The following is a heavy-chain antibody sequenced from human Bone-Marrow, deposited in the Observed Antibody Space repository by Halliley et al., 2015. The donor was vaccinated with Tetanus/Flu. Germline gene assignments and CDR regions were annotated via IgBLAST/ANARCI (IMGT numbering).Heavy chain of an antibody. CDR3: TRALYGGHDY. J-gene: IGHJ4*02. Sequence: GLGGVSSIGGSGGTTYNADSVKGRFTISRDNSKDTLFLQMNNLRAEDTAVYYCTRALYGGHDYWGQGTLVTVSS. V-gene: IGHV3-23*01. CDR2: IGGSGGTT. D-gene: IGHD4-17*01.